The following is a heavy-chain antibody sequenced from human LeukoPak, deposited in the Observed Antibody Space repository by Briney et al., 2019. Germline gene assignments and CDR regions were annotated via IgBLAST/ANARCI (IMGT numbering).Heavy chain of an antibody. Sequence: GGSLRLSCAASGFTFSSYSMNWVRQAPGKGLEWVSSISSSSSYIYYADSVKGRFTISRDNAKNSLYLQMNSLRAEDTAVCYCARDIPYYYDSSDRAHDYWGQGTLVTVSS. J-gene: IGHJ4*02. CDR2: ISSSSSYI. CDR1: GFTFSSYS. CDR3: ARDIPYYYDSSDRAHDY. V-gene: IGHV3-21*01. D-gene: IGHD3-22*01.